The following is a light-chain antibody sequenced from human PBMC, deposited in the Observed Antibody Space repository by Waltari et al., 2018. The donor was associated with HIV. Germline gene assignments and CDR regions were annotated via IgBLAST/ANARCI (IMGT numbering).Light chain of an antibody. CDR1: NVGSKG. J-gene: IGLJ1*01. CDR2: YDR. CDR3: QVWDSSSDHRGV. V-gene: IGLV3-21*04. Sequence: SYVVSQPPSVSVAPGQTARMTCEGNNVGSKGVHWYQKKPDQAPILVIYYDRDRPSGIPERCSGSNCGNTATLTITSVEAGDEADYYCQVWDSSSDHRGVFGTGTKVTVL.